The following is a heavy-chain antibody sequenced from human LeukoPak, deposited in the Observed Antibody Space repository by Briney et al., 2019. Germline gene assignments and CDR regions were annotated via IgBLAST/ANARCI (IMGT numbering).Heavy chain of an antibody. Sequence: PGGSLRLSCATSGFTFSNYWMAWVRQAPGKGLEWMGNIKQDGSEKCYVDSVKGRFTFTRDNAKKSAYLQMNSLRADDTAVYYCVSRLDGTLEYWGQGTVVTVSS. D-gene: IGHD6-19*01. CDR1: GFTFSNYW. CDR3: VSRLDGTLEY. CDR2: IKQDGSEK. V-gene: IGHV3-7*02. J-gene: IGHJ4*02.